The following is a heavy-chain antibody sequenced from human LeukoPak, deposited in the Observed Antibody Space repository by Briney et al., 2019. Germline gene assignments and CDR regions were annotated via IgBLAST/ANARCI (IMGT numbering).Heavy chain of an antibody. J-gene: IGHJ5*02. CDR3: ARHRGHQLLLVSWYNWFDP. CDR2: INHSGST. D-gene: IGHD2-2*01. V-gene: IGHV4-34*01. Sequence: SETLSLTCAVYGGSFSGYYWSWIRQPPGKWLEWIGEINHSGSTNYNPSLKSRVTISVDTSKNQFSLKLSSVTAADTAVYYCARHRGHQLLLVSWYNWFDPWGQGTLVTVSS. CDR1: GGSFSGYY.